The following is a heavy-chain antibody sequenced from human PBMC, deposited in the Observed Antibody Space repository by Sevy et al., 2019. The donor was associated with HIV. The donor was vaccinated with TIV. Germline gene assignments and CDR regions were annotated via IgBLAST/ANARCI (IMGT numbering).Heavy chain of an antibody. J-gene: IGHJ4*02. CDR3: ARRASRVYGDHLNLY. V-gene: IGHV3-49*03. Sequence: GGSLRLSCTASGFTFGDYAMSWFRQAPGRGLEWVGFIRSETYGETTEYAALGKGSFTVSREDSKSIVYLQMNSRKTEDTAVYYCARRASRVYGDHLNLYWGQGTLVTVSS. D-gene: IGHD2-21*02. CDR2: IRSETYGETT. CDR1: GFTFGDYA.